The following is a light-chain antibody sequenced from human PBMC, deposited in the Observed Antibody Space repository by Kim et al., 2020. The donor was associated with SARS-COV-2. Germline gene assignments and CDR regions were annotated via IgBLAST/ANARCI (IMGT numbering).Light chain of an antibody. CDR3: CSFVDNDTPWL. Sequence: QSALTQPASVSGSPGQSITISCTGTIFDVGNYNLVSWYQQYPDKAPKLIIYEVTRRPSGISNRFSGSKSGITASLTISGLQAEDEADYYCCSFVDNDTPWLFGGGTQLTVL. V-gene: IGLV2-23*02. CDR1: IFDVGNYNL. J-gene: IGLJ3*02. CDR2: EVT.